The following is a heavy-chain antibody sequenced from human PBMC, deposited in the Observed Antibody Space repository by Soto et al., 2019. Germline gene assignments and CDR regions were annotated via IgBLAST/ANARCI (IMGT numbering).Heavy chain of an antibody. D-gene: IGHD5-12*01. V-gene: IGHV5-51*01. CDR2: IYPGDSDT. Sequence: PGESLKISCKGSGYSFTSYWIGWVRQMPGKGLEWMGIIYPGDSDTRYSPSFQGQVTISADKSISTAYLQWSSLKASDTAMYYCARQWTRDGYKNRGYFDYWGQGTLVTVSS. CDR3: ARQWTRDGYKNRGYFDY. J-gene: IGHJ4*02. CDR1: GYSFTSYW.